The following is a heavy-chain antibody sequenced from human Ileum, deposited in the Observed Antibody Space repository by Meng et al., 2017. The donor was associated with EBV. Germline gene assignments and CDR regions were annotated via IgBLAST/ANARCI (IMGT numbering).Heavy chain of an antibody. D-gene: IGHD3-10*01. Sequence: QVQLQESGPELVKPSETLSLTCSVSGGSLSSTRSYWGWVRQPPGKGLEWIGTVYFTGSTYYNPSLKSRVSISVDTSKNQFSLELNSVTAADTAVYYCASHRPFGEWYSLDHWGQGTLVTASS. CDR1: GGSLSSTRSY. CDR3: ASHRPFGEWYSLDH. CDR2: VYFTGST. V-gene: IGHV4-39*01. J-gene: IGHJ4*02.